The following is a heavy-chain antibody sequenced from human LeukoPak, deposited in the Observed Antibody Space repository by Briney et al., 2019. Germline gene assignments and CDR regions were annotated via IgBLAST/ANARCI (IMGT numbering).Heavy chain of an antibody. CDR3: ARAIGSIVY. D-gene: IGHD2-15*01. CDR1: GFTFSSYA. CDR2: IYSGGST. Sequence: PGGSLRLSCAASGFTFSSYAMSWVRQAPGKGLEWVSVIYSGGSTYYTDSVKGGFTISRENSNNKLYLQMTSLRAEDTALYYCARAIGSIVYWGQGTLVTGAS. V-gene: IGHV3-23*03. J-gene: IGHJ4*02.